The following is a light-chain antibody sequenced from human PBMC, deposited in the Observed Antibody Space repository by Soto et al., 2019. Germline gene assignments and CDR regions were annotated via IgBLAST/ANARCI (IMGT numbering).Light chain of an antibody. V-gene: IGKV2-28*01. J-gene: IGKJ1*01. CDR1: QSLLHSNGYNY. CDR2: LGS. CDR3: MQALQTPWT. Sequence: DIVMTQSPLSLPVTPGEPASISCRSSQSLLHSNGYNYLDWYLQKPGQSPQLLIYLGSNRASGVPYRFSGSGSDTDFTLRISRVESEDVGVYYCMQALQTPWTFGQGTKVEI.